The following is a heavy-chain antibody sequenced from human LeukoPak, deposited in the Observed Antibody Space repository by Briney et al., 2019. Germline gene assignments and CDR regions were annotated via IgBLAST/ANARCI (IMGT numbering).Heavy chain of an antibody. CDR3: AASGSYYGRWFDY. D-gene: IGHD1-26*01. V-gene: IGHV3-23*01. Sequence: PGGSLRLSCAASGFTFSSYAMSWVRQAPGKGLEWVSAISGSGGSTYYADSVKGRFTISRDNSKNTLYLKMNSLRAEDTAVYYCAASGSYYGRWFDYWGQGTLVTVSS. CDR2: ISGSGGST. CDR1: GFTFSSYA. J-gene: IGHJ4*02.